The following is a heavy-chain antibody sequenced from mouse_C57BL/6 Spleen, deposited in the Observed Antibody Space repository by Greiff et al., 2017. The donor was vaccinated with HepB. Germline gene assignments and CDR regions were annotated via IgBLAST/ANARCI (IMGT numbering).Heavy chain of an antibody. CDR2: IRSKSNNYAT. CDR1: GFSFNTYA. V-gene: IGHV10-1*01. J-gene: IGHJ4*01. CDR3: VRHEDYYGSSYAMDY. Sequence: GGGLVQPKGSLKLSCAASGFSFNTYAMNWVRQAPGKGLEWVARIRSKSNNYATYYADSVKDRFTISRDDSESMLYLQMNNLKTEDTAMYYCVRHEDYYGSSYAMDYWGQGTSVTVSS. D-gene: IGHD1-1*01.